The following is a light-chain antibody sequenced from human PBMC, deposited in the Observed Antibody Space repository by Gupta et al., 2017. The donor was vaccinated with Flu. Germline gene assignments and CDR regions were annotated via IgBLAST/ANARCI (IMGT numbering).Light chain of an antibody. Sequence: THSPDILSLSPGESATRSCGASQSVSSDYLAWYQQKPGQAPRLVIYGASKRATGITDRFSGSGSGTVFTRTSSRLEPEDFAGYDGQVSRTFGQGTKVEIK. CDR2: GAS. CDR3: QVSRT. J-gene: IGKJ1*01. V-gene: IGKV3-20*01. CDR1: QSVSSDY.